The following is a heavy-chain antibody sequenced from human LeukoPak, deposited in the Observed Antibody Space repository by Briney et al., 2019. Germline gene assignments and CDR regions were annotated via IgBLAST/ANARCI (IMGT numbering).Heavy chain of an antibody. CDR2: INPNSGGT. CDR3: ARDATSSWNYFDY. D-gene: IGHD6-13*01. CDR1: GYTFTGHY. J-gene: IGHJ4*02. Sequence: EASVKVSRTASGYTFTGHYMHWVRQAPGQGLEWIGWINPNSGGTNFAQKFQGRVTMTRDTSISTAYMELSRLRSDDTAEYYCARDATSSWNYFDYWGQGTLVTVSS. V-gene: IGHV1-2*02.